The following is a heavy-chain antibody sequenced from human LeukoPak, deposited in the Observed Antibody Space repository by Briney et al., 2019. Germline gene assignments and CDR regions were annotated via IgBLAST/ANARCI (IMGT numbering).Heavy chain of an antibody. V-gene: IGHV4-39*07. CDR1: GGSVSSGSYY. Sequence: SETLSLTCTVSGGSVSSGSYYWSWVRQPPGKGLEWIGEIYHSGSTNYNPSLKSRVTISVDKSKNQFSLKLSSVTAADTAVYYCARSPRAYRYYYYGMDVWGQGTTVTVSS. D-gene: IGHD5-18*01. J-gene: IGHJ6*02. CDR3: ARSPRAYRYYYYGMDV. CDR2: IYHSGST.